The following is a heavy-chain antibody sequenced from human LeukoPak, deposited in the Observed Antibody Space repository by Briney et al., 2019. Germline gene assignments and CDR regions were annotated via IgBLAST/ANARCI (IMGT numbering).Heavy chain of an antibody. CDR2: INGDGIAI. D-gene: IGHD2-15*01. J-gene: IGHJ4*01. Sequence: GGSLRLSCAGPGFTFSSHWLHWVRQVPGKGLEWGARINGDGIAINYAGPLKGRFTISRDNARNKGYLKINRLRGEDQPVFYCARGVSPLYWGRGSPVTVSS. CDR3: ARGVSPLY. CDR1: GFTFSSHW. V-gene: IGHV3-74*01.